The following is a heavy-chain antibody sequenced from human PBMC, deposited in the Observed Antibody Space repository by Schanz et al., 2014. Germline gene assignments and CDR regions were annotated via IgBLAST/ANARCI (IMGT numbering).Heavy chain of an antibody. CDR2: IYSNGIS. J-gene: IGHJ4*02. CDR1: GGSINNYF. D-gene: IGHD5-12*01. CDR3: VRVKGEHSGHDYIVY. V-gene: IGHV4-4*07. Sequence: QVHLQESGPGLVKPSETLSVTCTVSGGSINNYFWTWIRQPAGKGLEWIGRIYSNGISHYNPPLESRVTMSVDTSKNKFSLNLTPVTPADTAIYYCVRVKGEHSGHDYIVYWGQGIQVTVSP.